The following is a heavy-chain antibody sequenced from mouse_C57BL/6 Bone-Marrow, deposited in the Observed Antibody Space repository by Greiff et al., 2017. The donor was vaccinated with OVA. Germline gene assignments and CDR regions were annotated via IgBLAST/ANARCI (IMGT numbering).Heavy chain of an antibody. CDR1: GYTFTSYW. V-gene: IGHV1-72*01. CDR3: ARRGRLRTWFAY. J-gene: IGHJ3*01. CDR2: IDPNSGGT. Sequence: VQLQQPGAELVKPGASVKLSCKASGYTFTSYWMHWVKQRPGRGLEWIGRIDPNSGGTKYNEKFKSKATLTVDKPSSTAYMQLSSLTSQDSAVYYCARRGRLRTWFAYWGQGPLVTVSA. D-gene: IGHD2-12*01.